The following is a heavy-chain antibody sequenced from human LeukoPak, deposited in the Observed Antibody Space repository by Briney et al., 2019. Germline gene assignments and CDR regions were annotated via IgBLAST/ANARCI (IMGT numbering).Heavy chain of an antibody. J-gene: IGHJ2*01. V-gene: IGHV4-4*07. D-gene: IGHD5-18*01. CDR2: IYTYGST. Sequence: SETLSLTCTVSGGSISSYYCSWIRQPAAKGLGWVGRIYTYGSTNYNPSPKSQVTSSVNTAKNQYALKLSSVSAADTAVYYWTGGRRGYSYGQKLCFWG. CDR1: GGSISSYY. CDR3: TGGRRGYSYGQKLCF.